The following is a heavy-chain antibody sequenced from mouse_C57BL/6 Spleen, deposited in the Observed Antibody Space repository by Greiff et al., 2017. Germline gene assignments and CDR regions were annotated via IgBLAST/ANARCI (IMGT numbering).Heavy chain of an antibody. Sequence: EVQGVESGGGLVKPGGSLKLSCAASGFTFSSYAMSWVRQTPEKRLEWVATISDGGSYTYYPDNVKGRFTISRDNAKNNLYLQMSHLKSEDTAMYYCARDRNYSNFYYAMDYWGQGTSVTVSS. J-gene: IGHJ4*01. CDR1: GFTFSSYA. CDR3: ARDRNYSNFYYAMDY. V-gene: IGHV5-4*01. D-gene: IGHD2-5*01. CDR2: ISDGGSYT.